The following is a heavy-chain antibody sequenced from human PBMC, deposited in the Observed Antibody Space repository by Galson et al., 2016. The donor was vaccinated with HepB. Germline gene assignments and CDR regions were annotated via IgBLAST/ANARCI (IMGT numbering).Heavy chain of an antibody. D-gene: IGHD2-15*01. CDR3: ARGHLVVPFSFYFDY. J-gene: IGHJ4*02. Sequence: CAIPGDSVSSKSAAWNWIRHSPARGLEWLGRTYHTSNWYSDYAVSVNSRITINPDTSKNQFSLQLNSVTPEDTAVYYCARGHLVVPFSFYFDYWGQGSLVTVAS. CDR1: GDSVSSKSAA. V-gene: IGHV6-1*01. CDR2: TYHTSNWYS.